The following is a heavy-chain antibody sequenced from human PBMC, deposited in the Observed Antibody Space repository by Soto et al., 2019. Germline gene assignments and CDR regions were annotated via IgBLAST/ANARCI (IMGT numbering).Heavy chain of an antibody. J-gene: IGHJ3*02. V-gene: IGHV3-23*01. Sequence: GGSLRLSCAASGFTFSSYAMSWVRQAPGKGLEWVSAISGSGGSTYYADSVKGRFTISRDNSKNTLYLQMNSLRAEDTAVYYCARRAVRGYSYGDAFDIWGQGTMVTVSS. CDR2: ISGSGGST. CDR1: GFTFSSYA. D-gene: IGHD5-18*01. CDR3: ARRAVRGYSYGDAFDI.